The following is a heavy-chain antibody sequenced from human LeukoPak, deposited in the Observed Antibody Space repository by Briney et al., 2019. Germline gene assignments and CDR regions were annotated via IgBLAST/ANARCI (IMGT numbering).Heavy chain of an antibody. CDR3: YFYDSSGYYPQTKVDY. CDR2: ITGGGGST. CDR1: GFTFSSYT. V-gene: IGHV3-23*01. Sequence: PGGSLRLSCAASGFTFSSYTMNWVRQAPGKGLEWVSAITGGGGSTYYADSVKGRFTISRDNSKNTLYPQMNSLRAEDTALYFCYFYDSSGYYPQTKVDYWGQGTLVTVSS. D-gene: IGHD3-22*01. J-gene: IGHJ4*02.